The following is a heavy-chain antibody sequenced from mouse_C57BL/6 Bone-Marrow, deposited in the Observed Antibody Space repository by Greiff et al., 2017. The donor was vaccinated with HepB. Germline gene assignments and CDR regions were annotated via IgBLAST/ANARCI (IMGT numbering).Heavy chain of an antibody. CDR1: GFTFSSYT. CDR3: ARNYYGSSGAY. D-gene: IGHD1-1*01. J-gene: IGHJ3*01. CDR2: ISGGGGNT. V-gene: IGHV5-9*01. Sequence: VQLKESGGGLVKPGGSLKLSCAASGFTFSSYTMSWVRQTPEKRLEWVATISGGGGNTYYPDSVKGRFTISRDNAKNTLYLQMSSLRSEDTALYYCARNYYGSSGAYGGQGTRVTVSA.